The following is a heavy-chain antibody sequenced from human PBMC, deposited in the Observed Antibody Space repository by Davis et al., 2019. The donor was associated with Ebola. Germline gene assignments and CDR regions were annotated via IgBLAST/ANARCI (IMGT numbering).Heavy chain of an antibody. CDR1: GYTFTNDG. CDR2: ISAYNGNT. V-gene: IGHV1-18*01. J-gene: IGHJ4*02. CDR3: ARGALLYSSSY. D-gene: IGHD6-6*01. Sequence: AASVKVSCKASGYTFTNDGISWVRQAPGQGLEWMGWISAYNGNTIYAQKLQGRVTMTTDTSTSTAYMELRSLRSDDTAVYYCARGALLYSSSYWGQGTLVTVSS.